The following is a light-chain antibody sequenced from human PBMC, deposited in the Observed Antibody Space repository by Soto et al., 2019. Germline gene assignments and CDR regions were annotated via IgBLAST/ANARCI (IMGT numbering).Light chain of an antibody. V-gene: IGKV1-39*01. J-gene: IGKJ5*01. Sequence: DIQLTQSPSPLSASVGDRVTITCRASQSAVSYLNWYQQKPGKGPNLLIYATSNLQNGVPSRFSGSGSGTHFTLTISSLQPEDFATYYCQHSFSTPPEYTFGQGTRLEI. CDR1: QSAVSY. CDR3: QHSFSTPPEYT. CDR2: ATS.